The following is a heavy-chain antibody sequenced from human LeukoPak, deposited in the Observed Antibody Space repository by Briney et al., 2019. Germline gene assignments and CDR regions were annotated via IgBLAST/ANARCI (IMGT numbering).Heavy chain of an antibody. V-gene: IGHV4-59*08. CDR3: ARLGRADSGYYVAYDI. CDR1: GDSIISYY. D-gene: IGHD3-22*01. J-gene: IGHJ3*02. Sequence: SETLSLTCIVSGDSIISYYWGWIRQPPGKGLEWIGYIYYNGTTNYNPSLKSRVTMSVDTSRTQFSLKLSSVTAADTAFYYCARLGRADSGYYVAYDIWGQGTMVTVSS. CDR2: IYYNGTT.